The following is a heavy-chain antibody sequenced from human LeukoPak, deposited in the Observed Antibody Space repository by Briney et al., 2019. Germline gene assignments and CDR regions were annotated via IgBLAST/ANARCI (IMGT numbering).Heavy chain of an antibody. CDR3: ARSDSSGYYLAFDI. J-gene: IGHJ3*02. Sequence: PGGSLRLSCAASGFTFDDYGMSWVRQAPGKGLEWVAGINWNGGSTGYADSVKGRFTISRDNAKNSLYLQMNSLRAEDTALYHCARSDSSGYYLAFDIWGQGTMVTVSS. CDR1: GFTFDDYG. D-gene: IGHD3-22*01. CDR2: INWNGGST. V-gene: IGHV3-20*01.